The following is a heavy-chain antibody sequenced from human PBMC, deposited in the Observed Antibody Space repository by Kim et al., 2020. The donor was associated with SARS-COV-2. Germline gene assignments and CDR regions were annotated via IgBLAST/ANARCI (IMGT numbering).Heavy chain of an antibody. V-gene: IGHV1-18*04. D-gene: IGHD2-21*01. Sequence: ASVKVSCKASGYRFTSYGFSWVRQAPGQGLEWMGWISAFDGNTKYAQKFQGRVTMTTDTSTRTAYMELRSLGSDDTAVYYCARPALMGWGNRVVVILEFWGQGTMVTVSS. CDR1: GYRFTSYG. CDR3: ARPALMGWGNRVVVILEF. CDR2: ISAFDGNT. J-gene: IGHJ3*01.